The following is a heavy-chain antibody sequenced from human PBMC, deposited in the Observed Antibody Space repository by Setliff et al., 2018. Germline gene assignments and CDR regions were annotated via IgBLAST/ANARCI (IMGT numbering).Heavy chain of an antibody. J-gene: IGHJ3*02. V-gene: IGHV4-61*09. CDR3: ARDPGYPSGVAGGFDT. Sequence: PSETLSLTWSLSGDFIRSGSYYWSWIRQTAGNGLEWIGHVSSRGNTNYNPSLKSRVTISIDTSSKHFSLILTSVTAADPAVYYCARDPGYPSGVAGGFDTWGQGTTVTVS. CDR2: VSSRGNT. CDR1: GDFIRSGSYY. D-gene: IGHD2-2*03.